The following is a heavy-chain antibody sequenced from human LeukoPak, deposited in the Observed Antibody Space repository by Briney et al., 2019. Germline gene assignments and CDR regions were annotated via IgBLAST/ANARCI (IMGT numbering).Heavy chain of an antibody. CDR1: GGSFSGYY. CDR3: ARVSMRYCSTSCFRPARWFDP. CDR2: INHSGSA. V-gene: IGHV4-34*01. D-gene: IGHD2-2*01. J-gene: IGHJ5*02. Sequence: SETLSLTCAVYGGSFSGYYWSWIRQPPGKGLEWIGEINHSGSANYNPSLKSRVTISVDTSKNQFSLKLSSVTAADTAVYYCARVSMRYCSTSCFRPARWFDPWGQGTLVTVSS.